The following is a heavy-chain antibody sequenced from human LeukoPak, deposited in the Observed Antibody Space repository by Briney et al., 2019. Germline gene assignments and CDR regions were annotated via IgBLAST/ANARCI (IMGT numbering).Heavy chain of an antibody. D-gene: IGHD1-26*01. Sequence: ASVKVSCKVSGYTLTELSMHWVRQAPGKGREWMGGFDPEDGETIYAQKFQGRVTMTEDTSTDTAYMELSSLRSEDTAVYYCARGPSYSGSTEFDYWGQGTLVTVSS. V-gene: IGHV1-24*01. CDR1: GYTLTELS. CDR2: FDPEDGET. J-gene: IGHJ4*02. CDR3: ARGPSYSGSTEFDY.